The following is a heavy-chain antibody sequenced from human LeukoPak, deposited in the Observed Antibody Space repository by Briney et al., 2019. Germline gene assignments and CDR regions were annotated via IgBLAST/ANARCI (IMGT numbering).Heavy chain of an antibody. CDR1: GFTFSSYG. Sequence: GGSLRLSCAASGFTFSSYGMHWVRQAPGKGLEWVAVISYDGSNKYYADSVKGRFTISRDNSKNTLYLQMNSLRAEDTAVYYCASRVDNLGTFDYWGQGTLVTVSS. CDR2: ISYDGSNK. D-gene: IGHD1-7*01. V-gene: IGHV3-30*03. J-gene: IGHJ4*02. CDR3: ASRVDNLGTFDY.